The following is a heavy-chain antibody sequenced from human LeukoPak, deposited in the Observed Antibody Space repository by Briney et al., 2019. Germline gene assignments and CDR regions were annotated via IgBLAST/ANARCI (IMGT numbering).Heavy chain of an antibody. D-gene: IGHD6-13*01. J-gene: IGHJ4*02. CDR2: IKQDGSEK. V-gene: IGHV3-7*03. CDR3: ARGPIAAAAADY. CDR1: GFTFNTYA. Sequence: GGSLRLSCAASGFTFNTYAMSWVRQAPGKGLEWVANIKQDGSEKYYVDSVKGRFTISRDNAKNSLYLQMNSLRAEDTAVYYCARGPIAAAAADYWGQGTLVTVSS.